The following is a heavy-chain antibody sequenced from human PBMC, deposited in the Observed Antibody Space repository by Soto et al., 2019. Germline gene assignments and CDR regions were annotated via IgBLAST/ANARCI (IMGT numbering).Heavy chain of an antibody. D-gene: IGHD2-15*01. Sequence: SLRLSCSASGFNFSESTIYWVRQVPGKGLEAISAVSTSGRSTYYADSVKDRFTISRDNSKNTLFLQMGSLRPEDTAIYYCVKQAHGLDGVAFDYWGQGTQVTVSS. J-gene: IGHJ4*02. CDR2: VSTSGRST. CDR3: VKQAHGLDGVAFDY. V-gene: IGHV3-64D*06. CDR1: GFNFSEST.